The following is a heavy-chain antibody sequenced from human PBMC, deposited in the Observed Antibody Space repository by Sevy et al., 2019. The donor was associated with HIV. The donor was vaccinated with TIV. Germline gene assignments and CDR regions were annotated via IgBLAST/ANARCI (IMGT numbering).Heavy chain of an antibody. Sequence: GGSLRLSCAASGFTFSSYGMHWVRQAPGKGLEWVAVISGSGISTYYADSVKGRFTISRDNSKNTLYLQMNNLRAEDTAVFYCAKGIGYSGYETDYWGQGTLVTVSS. CDR1: GFTFSSYG. D-gene: IGHD5-12*01. CDR3: AKGIGYSGYETDY. CDR2: ISGSGIST. V-gene: IGHV3-23*01. J-gene: IGHJ4*02.